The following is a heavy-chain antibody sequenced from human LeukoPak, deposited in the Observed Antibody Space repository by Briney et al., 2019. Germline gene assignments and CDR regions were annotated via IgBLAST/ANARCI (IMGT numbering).Heavy chain of an antibody. V-gene: IGHV4-59*08. D-gene: IGHD1-26*01. J-gene: IGHJ6*02. CDR3: ARHGSGSYFCLYYYYGMDV. Sequence: SETLSLTCTVSGGSISSYYWSWIRQPPGKGLEWIGYIYYSGSTNYNPSLKSRVTISVDTSKNQFSLKLSSVTAADTAVYYCARHGSGSYFCLYYYYGMDVWGQGTTVTVSS. CDR1: GGSISSYY. CDR2: IYYSGST.